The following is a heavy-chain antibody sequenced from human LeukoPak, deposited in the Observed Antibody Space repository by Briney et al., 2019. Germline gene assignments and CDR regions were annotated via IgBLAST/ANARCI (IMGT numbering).Heavy chain of an antibody. Sequence: ASVKVSCKASGYTFTSSYMHWVRQAPGQGLEWMGIINPSGGNTTYAQKFQGRVTMTRDMSTSTVYMELSSLRSEDTAVYYCARDPGYDTSGYYYGYFDYWGLGTLVTVPS. CDR1: GYTFTSSY. CDR3: ARDPGYDTSGYYYGYFDY. J-gene: IGHJ4*02. CDR2: INPSGGNT. D-gene: IGHD3-22*01. V-gene: IGHV1-46*01.